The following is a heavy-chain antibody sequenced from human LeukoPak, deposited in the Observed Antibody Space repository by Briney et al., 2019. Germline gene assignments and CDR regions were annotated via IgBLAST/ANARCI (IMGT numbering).Heavy chain of an antibody. CDR3: ARDRMKCSGGGCYQPYYYYYGMDV. Sequence: GGSLRLSCAASGFTFSSYSMNWVRQAPGKGLEWVSYISSSSSTIYYADSVKGRFTISRDNAKNSLYLQMNSLRDEDTAVYYCARDRMKCSGGGCYQPYYYYYGMDVWGQGTTVTVSS. CDR2: ISSSSSTI. V-gene: IGHV3-48*02. J-gene: IGHJ6*02. CDR1: GFTFSSYS. D-gene: IGHD2-15*01.